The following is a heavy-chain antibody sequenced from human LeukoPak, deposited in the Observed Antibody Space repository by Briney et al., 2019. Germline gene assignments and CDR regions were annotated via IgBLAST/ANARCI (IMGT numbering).Heavy chain of an antibody. V-gene: IGHV4-4*07. CDR3: ARVGPRYSYGRGSFDI. CDR2: IYTSGST. CDR1: GGSISSYY. D-gene: IGHD5-18*01. J-gene: IGHJ3*02. Sequence: SETLSLTCTVSGGSISSYYWSWIRQPAGKGLEWIGRIYTSGSTNYNPSLKSRVTMSVDTSKNQFSLKLSSVTAADTAVYFCARVGPRYSYGRGSFDIWGQGTMVNVSS.